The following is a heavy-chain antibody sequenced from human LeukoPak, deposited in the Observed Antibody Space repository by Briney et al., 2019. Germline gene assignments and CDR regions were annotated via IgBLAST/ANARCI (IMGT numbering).Heavy chain of an antibody. J-gene: IGHJ4*02. CDR3: AKRYPAYYYDSSGYYKY. CDR1: GFTVSSYA. V-gene: IGHV3-23*01. Sequence: GGSLRLSCAASGFTVSSYAMSWVRQAPGKGLEWVSAISGSGGSTYYADSVKGRFTISRDNSKNTLYLQMNSLRAEDTAVYYCAKRYPAYYYDSSGYYKYWGQGTLVTVSS. CDR2: ISGSGGST. D-gene: IGHD3-22*01.